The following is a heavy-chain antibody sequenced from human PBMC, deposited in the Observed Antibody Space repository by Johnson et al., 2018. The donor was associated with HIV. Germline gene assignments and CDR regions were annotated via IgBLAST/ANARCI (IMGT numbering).Heavy chain of an antibody. Sequence: QVQLVESGGGVVQPGRSLRLSCAASGFTFSSYAMHWVRQAPGKGLEWVAVISYDGSNKYYADSVKGRFTISRENAKKSLYLQMNSLRAEDTAVYYCARVLGDYAYHIWGQGTMVTVSS. CDR1: GFTFSSYA. CDR3: ARVLGDYAYHI. V-gene: IGHV3-30*14. D-gene: IGHD4-17*01. CDR2: ISYDGSNK. J-gene: IGHJ3*02.